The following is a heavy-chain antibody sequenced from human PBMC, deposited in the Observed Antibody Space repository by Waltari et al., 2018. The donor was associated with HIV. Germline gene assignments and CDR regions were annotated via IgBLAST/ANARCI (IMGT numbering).Heavy chain of an antibody. V-gene: IGHV4-61*02. CDR2: IYSSGSV. CDR1: GGPLNRGSFS. D-gene: IGHD3-3*02. J-gene: IGHJ4*01. Sequence: QVQLQESGPGLLKPSQTLSLTCTVPGGPLNRGSFSWSWIRQSAGKTLEWIGRIYSSGSVNYNSSVESRVTISRDTSKNQFSLLLTSVTAADSAIYYCARLSGSKGFDYWGQGTLVTVSS. CDR3: ARLSGSKGFDY.